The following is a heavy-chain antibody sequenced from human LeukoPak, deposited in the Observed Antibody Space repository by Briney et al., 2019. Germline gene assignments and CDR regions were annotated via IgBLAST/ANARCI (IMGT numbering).Heavy chain of an antibody. V-gene: IGHV3-23*01. CDR3: AKLGYSKQWLATDY. CDR2: ITGSGGNT. D-gene: IGHD6-19*01. J-gene: IGHJ4*02. Sequence: GGSLRLSCAASGFTFSSYAMSWVRQAPGKGLELVSGITGSGGNTNYADSVKGPFTISRDNSKKTLYLQMNSLRAEDTAVYYCAKLGYSKQWLATDYWGQGTPVTVSS. CDR1: GFTFSSYA.